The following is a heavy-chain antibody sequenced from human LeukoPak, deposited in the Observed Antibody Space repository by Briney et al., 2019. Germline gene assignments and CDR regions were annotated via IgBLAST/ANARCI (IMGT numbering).Heavy chain of an antibody. V-gene: IGHV3-23*01. D-gene: IGHD3-9*01. CDR3: AKGTYDILTGYYFLDY. Sequence: PGGSLRLSCAASGFXFSSYAMSWVRQAPGKGLEWVSAISGSGGSTYYADSVKGRFTISRDNSKNTLYLQMNSLRAEDTAVYYCAKGTYDILTGYYFLDYWGQGTLVTVSS. CDR1: GFXFSSYA. CDR2: ISGSGGST. J-gene: IGHJ4*02.